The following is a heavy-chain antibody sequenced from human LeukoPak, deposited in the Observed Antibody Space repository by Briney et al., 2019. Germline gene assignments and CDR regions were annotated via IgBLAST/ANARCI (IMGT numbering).Heavy chain of an antibody. CDR3: AKDRKVAA. CDR2: ISYDGSNK. CDR1: GFTFSSYG. D-gene: IGHD6-19*01. Sequence: PGRSLRLSCAASGFTFSSYGMHWVRQAPGKGLEWVAVISYDGSNKYYADSVKGRFTISRDNSKNTLYLQMNSLRAEDTAVYYCAKDRKVAAWGQGTLVTVSP. V-gene: IGHV3-30*18. J-gene: IGHJ5*02.